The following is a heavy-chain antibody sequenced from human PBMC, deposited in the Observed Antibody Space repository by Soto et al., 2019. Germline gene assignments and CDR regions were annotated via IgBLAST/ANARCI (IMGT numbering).Heavy chain of an antibody. D-gene: IGHD2-2*01. CDR1: GFTFTNAW. J-gene: IGHJ4*02. Sequence: GGSLRLSCAASGFTFTNAWMNWVRQAPGKGLEWVGRIKSKTDGGTTDYAAPVKGRFTISRDDSKNTLYLQMNSLKTEDTAVYYCTSQYCSSTTCLYYFDYWGQGTLVTVSS. CDR3: TSQYCSSTTCLYYFDY. CDR2: IKSKTDGGTT. V-gene: IGHV3-15*07.